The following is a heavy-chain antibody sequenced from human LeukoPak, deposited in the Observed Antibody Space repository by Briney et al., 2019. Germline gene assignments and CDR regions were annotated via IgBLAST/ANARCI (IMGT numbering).Heavy chain of an antibody. V-gene: IGHV3-30*18. CDR1: GFTFSSYG. D-gene: IGHD3-3*01. CDR3: AKVGQLEWLHPLYYYYYMDV. CDR2: ISYDGSNK. J-gene: IGHJ6*03. Sequence: GGSLRLSCAASGFTFSSYGMHWVRQAPGKGLEWVAVISYDGSNKYYADSVKGRFTISRDNSKNTLYLQMNSLRAEDTAVYYCAKVGQLEWLHPLYYYYYMDVWGKGTTVTVSS.